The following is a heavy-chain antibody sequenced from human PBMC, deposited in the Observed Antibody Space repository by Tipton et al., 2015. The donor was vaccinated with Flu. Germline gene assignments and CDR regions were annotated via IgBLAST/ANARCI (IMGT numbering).Heavy chain of an antibody. V-gene: IGHV4-31*03. Sequence: TLSLTCTVSGGSISSDGYYWNWIRQHPGKGLEWIGYIYYSGSTYYNPSLKSRVTISVDTSRNQFSLKLSSVTAADTAVYYCAEEGPSWYFDLWGRGTLVTVSS. CDR1: GGSISSDGYY. CDR3: AEEGPSWYFDL. J-gene: IGHJ2*01. CDR2: IYYSGST.